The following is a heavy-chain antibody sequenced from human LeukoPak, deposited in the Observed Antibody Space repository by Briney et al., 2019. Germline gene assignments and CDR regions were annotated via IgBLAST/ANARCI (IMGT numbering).Heavy chain of an antibody. CDR3: ARGGSYQLLSIYFDY. CDR2: ISYDGSNQ. J-gene: IGHJ4*02. Sequence: GRSLRLSCAASGFAFSSLAMHWVRQAPGKGLEWVAVISYDGSNQFYADSVKGRFTISRDNSKNTLYLQMNSLRTEVTAVYYCARGGSYQLLSIYFDYWGQGTLVTVSS. D-gene: IGHD2-2*01. V-gene: IGHV3-30*14. CDR1: GFAFSSLA.